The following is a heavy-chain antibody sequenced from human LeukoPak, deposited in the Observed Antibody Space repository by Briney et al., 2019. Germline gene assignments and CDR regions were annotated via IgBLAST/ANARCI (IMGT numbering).Heavy chain of an antibody. D-gene: IGHD3-9*01. V-gene: IGHV3-23*01. Sequence: LPGGPLRLSCAASGFTFSSYAMSWVRQAPGKGLEWVSAISGSGGSTYYADSVKGRFTISRDNSKNTLYLQMNSLRAEDTAVYYCAKRTITIFGGEFDYWGQGTLVTVSS. J-gene: IGHJ4*02. CDR1: GFTFSSYA. CDR3: AKRTITIFGGEFDY. CDR2: ISGSGGST.